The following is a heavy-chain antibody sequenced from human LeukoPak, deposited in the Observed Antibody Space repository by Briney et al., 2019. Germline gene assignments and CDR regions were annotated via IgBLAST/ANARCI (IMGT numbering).Heavy chain of an antibody. J-gene: IGHJ1*01. V-gene: IGHV4-59*01. CDR3: ARALSGTYGLFQH. D-gene: IGHD1-26*01. CDR2: IYYSGST. CDR1: GGSISNYY. Sequence: SETLSLTCTVSGGSISNYYWSWIRQPPGKGLEWIGYIYYSGSTYYNPSLRSRVTISVDTSKNQFSLNLNSVTAPDTAVYYCARALSGTYGLFQHWGQGTLVTVSS.